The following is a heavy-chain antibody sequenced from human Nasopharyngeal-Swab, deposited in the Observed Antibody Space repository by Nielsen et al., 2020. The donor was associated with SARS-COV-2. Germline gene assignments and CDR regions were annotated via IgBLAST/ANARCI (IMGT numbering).Heavy chain of an antibody. CDR3: TRDPYSTPPDY. CDR1: GFVFSGSA. J-gene: IGHJ4*02. V-gene: IGHV3-73*01. D-gene: IGHD2-2*01. CDR2: IGDKAHNYAT. Sequence: GESLKISCAASGFVFSGSAIHWVRQASGKGLEWVGRIGDKAHNYATTYAASVKGRFTISRDESKNTAFLQMDSLNTEDTALYYCTRDPYSTPPDYWGQGTLVTVSS.